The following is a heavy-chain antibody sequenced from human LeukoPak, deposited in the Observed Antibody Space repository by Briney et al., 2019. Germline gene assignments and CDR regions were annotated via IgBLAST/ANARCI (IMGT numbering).Heavy chain of an antibody. CDR3: ARHDEDSSGYFDAFDI. V-gene: IGHV3-23*01. Sequence: GGSLRLSCAASGFTFSSYAMSWVRQAPGKGLEWVSAISGSGGSTYYADSVKGRFTISRDNAKNSLYLQMNSLRAEDTAVYYCARHDEDSSGYFDAFDIWGQGTMVTVSS. J-gene: IGHJ3*02. CDR2: ISGSGGST. D-gene: IGHD3-22*01. CDR1: GFTFSSYA.